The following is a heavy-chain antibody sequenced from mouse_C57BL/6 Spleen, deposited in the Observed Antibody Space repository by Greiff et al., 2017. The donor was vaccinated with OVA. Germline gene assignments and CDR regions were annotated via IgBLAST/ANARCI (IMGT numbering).Heavy chain of an antibody. CDR3: ARHGVFYYAMDY. J-gene: IGHJ4*01. CDR2: ISGGGGNT. Sequence: EVQVVESGGGLVKPGGSLKLSCAASGFTFSSYTMSWVRQTPEKRLEWVATISGGGGNTYYPDSVKGRFTISRDNAKNTLYLQMSSLRSEDTALYYCARHGVFYYAMDYWGQGTSVTVSS. CDR1: GFTFSSYT. V-gene: IGHV5-9*01.